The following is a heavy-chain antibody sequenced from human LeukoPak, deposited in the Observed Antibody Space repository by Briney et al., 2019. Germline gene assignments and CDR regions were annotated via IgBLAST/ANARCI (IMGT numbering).Heavy chain of an antibody. V-gene: IGHV1-46*01. CDR3: ARVEDAAAGTGAFDI. CDR1: GYTFTSYY. D-gene: IGHD6-13*01. Sequence: ASVKVSCKASGYTFTSYYMHWVRQAPGQGLEWMGIINPSGGSTSYAQKFQGRVTMTRDTSTSTVYMGLSSLRSEDTAVYYCARVEDAAAGTGAFDIWGQGTMVTVSS. CDR2: INPSGGST. J-gene: IGHJ3*02.